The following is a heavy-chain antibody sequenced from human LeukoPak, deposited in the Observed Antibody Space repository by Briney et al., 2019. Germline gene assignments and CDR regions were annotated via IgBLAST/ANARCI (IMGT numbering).Heavy chain of an antibody. CDR1: GFAFSTYW. CDR2: IGGSGDNT. D-gene: IGHD5-18*01. V-gene: IGHV3-23*01. Sequence: GGSLRLSCAASGFAFSTYWMHWVRQAPGKGLEWVSTIGGSGDNTYYADSVKGRFTISRGNSRNTLYLQMNSLRVEDTAVYFCAKDRGYNYGSFDYWGQGALVTVSS. CDR3: AKDRGYNYGSFDY. J-gene: IGHJ4*02.